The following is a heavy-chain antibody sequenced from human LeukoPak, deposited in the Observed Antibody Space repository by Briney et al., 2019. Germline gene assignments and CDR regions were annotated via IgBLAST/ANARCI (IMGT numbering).Heavy chain of an antibody. V-gene: IGHV1-18*01. J-gene: IGHJ4*02. CDR1: GYTFNSYD. Sequence: ASVKVSCKASGYTFNSYDISWVRQAPGQGLEWMAWISTYNGNTNYALKVQGRATMTTDTSTSTAYMELRSLRSDDTAVYYCARAADILTGYPLLNWGQGTLVTVSS. CDR3: ARAADILTGYPLLN. D-gene: IGHD3-9*01. CDR2: ISTYNGNT.